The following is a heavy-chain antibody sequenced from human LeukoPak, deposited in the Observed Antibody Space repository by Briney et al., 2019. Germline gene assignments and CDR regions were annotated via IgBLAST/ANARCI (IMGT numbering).Heavy chain of an antibody. CDR1: GYTFTGYY. V-gene: IGHV1-8*02. J-gene: IGHJ4*02. D-gene: IGHD6-13*01. CDR3: ARGSRGRWSSSWYR. Sequence: ASVKVSCKASGYTFTGYYMHWVRQAPGQGLEWMGWMNPNSGNTGYAQKFQGRVTMTRNTSISTAYMELSSLRSEDTAVYYCARGSRGRWSSSWYRWGQGTLVTVSS. CDR2: MNPNSGNT.